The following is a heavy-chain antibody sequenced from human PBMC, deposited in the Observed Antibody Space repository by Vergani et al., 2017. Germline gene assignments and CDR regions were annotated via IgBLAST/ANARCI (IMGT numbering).Heavy chain of an antibody. CDR1: GYTFTSYG. J-gene: IGHJ5*02. D-gene: IGHD2-2*03. Sequence: QVQLVQSGAEVKKPGASVKVSCKASGYTFTSYGISWVRQAPGQGLEWMGWISAYNGNTNYAQKLQGRVTMTTDTSTSTAYMELRSLRSDDTAVYYCARVAGYCSRTSCYGRGNWFDPWGQGTLVTVSS. CDR3: ARVAGYCSRTSCYGRGNWFDP. V-gene: IGHV1-18*01. CDR2: ISAYNGNT.